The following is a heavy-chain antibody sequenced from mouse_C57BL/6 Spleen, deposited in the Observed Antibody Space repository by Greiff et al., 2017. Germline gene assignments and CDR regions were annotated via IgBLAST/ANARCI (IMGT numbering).Heavy chain of an antibody. J-gene: IGHJ4*01. CDR1: GYSITSGYY. CDR2: ISYDGSN. CDR3: ARDYSGSRHAMDY. D-gene: IGHD1-1*01. Sequence: EVKLVESGPGLVKPSQSLSLTCSVTGYSITSGYYWNWIRQFPGNKLEWMGYISYDGSNNYNPSLKNRISIPRDTSKNQFFLKLNSVTTEDTATYYWARDYSGSRHAMDYWGQGTSVTVSS. V-gene: IGHV3-6*01.